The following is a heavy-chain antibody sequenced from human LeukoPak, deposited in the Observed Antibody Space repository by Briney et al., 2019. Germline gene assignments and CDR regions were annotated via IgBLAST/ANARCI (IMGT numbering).Heavy chain of an antibody. J-gene: IGHJ6*02. CDR2: INHSGST. CDR1: GGSFSGYY. CDR3: ARVKIVLMVYAMNYGMDV. V-gene: IGHV4-34*01. D-gene: IGHD2-8*01. Sequence: SETLSLTCAVYGGSFSGYYWSWIRQPPGKGLEWIGEINHSGSTNYNPSLKSRVTISVDTSKNQFSLKLSSVTAADTAVYYCARVKIVLMVYAMNYGMDVWGQGTTVTVSS.